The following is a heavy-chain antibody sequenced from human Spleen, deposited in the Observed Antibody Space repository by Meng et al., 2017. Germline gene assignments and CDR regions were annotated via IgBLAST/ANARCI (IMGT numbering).Heavy chain of an antibody. V-gene: IGHV4-34*01. CDR1: GGSFNDFY. Sequence: QVQLQQWGAGLVKPSETLSLTCGVYGGSFNDFYWRWIRQPPGKGLEWIGEINNRGSTGYNPSLKSRVTISVDTSKNQFSLKLTSMTAADTAVYYCARGTRDGHNFDFHYFDYWGQGTLVTVSS. CDR3: ARGTRDGHNFDFHYFDY. J-gene: IGHJ4*02. CDR2: INNRGST. D-gene: IGHD5-24*01.